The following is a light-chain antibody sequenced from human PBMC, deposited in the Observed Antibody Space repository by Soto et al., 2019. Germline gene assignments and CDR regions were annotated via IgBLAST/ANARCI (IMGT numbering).Light chain of an antibody. J-gene: IGKJ4*01. V-gene: IGKV3-15*01. Sequence: ETVMTQSPATLSVSPGERATLSCRASQSVSSNLAWYQQRPGQAPRLLIYGASIRATDIPARFSGSGSGTEFTLTISSLQSEDFAVYYCQQYNNWPLTFGGGTKVDIK. CDR1: QSVSSN. CDR3: QQYNNWPLT. CDR2: GAS.